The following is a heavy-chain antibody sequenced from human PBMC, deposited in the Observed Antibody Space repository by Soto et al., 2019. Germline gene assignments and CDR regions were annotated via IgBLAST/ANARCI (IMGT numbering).Heavy chain of an antibody. Sequence: SETLSLTCTVSGGSISSSSYFWGWIRQPPGKGLEWIGSIYYSGSTYYNPSLKSRVTVSVDTSKKQFSLKLSSVTAADTAVYYCARVWGGAFDIWGQGTIVTVSS. V-gene: IGHV4-39*01. CDR1: GGSISSSSYF. CDR3: ARVWGGAFDI. J-gene: IGHJ3*02. D-gene: IGHD3-10*01. CDR2: IYYSGST.